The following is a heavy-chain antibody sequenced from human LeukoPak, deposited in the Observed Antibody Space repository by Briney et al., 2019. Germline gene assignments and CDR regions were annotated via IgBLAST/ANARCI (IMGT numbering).Heavy chain of an antibody. Sequence: PGGSLRLSCAASGFTFNDCGMTWVRQVSGKGLGWVSCISSSSSYIYYADSMKGRFTISRDNARNSLYLQMNSLRAEDTAVYYCARSGRNYDDAFDIWGQGTMVTVSS. CDR2: ISSSSSYI. V-gene: IGHV3-21*01. CDR1: GFTFNDCG. D-gene: IGHD3-3*01. CDR3: ARSGRNYDDAFDI. J-gene: IGHJ3*02.